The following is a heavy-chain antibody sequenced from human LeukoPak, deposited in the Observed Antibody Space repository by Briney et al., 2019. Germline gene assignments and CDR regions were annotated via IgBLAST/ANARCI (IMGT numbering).Heavy chain of an antibody. CDR3: ARDSSGWYHWFDS. CDR2: ISSSSSTM. D-gene: IGHD6-19*01. V-gene: IGHV3-48*01. CDR1: GFTFSNYD. Sequence: GGSLRLSCVASGFTFSNYDMNWVRQAPGKGLEWVSYISSSSSTMYYADSVKGRFTISRDNGKNSLYLQMNSLRAEDTAVYYCARDSSGWYHWFDSWGQGTLVTVSS. J-gene: IGHJ5*01.